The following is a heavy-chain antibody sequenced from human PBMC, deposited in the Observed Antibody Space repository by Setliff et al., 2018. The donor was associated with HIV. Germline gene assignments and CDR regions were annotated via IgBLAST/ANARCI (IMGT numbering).Heavy chain of an antibody. CDR2: IIPMFGTA. CDR3: ARQVTFWSGYFDY. J-gene: IGHJ4*02. Sequence: SVKVSCKSSGGTSSSYTISWVRQAPGQGLEWMGGIIPMFGTANYAQKFQGRVTIAADESTSTAYMELSSLRSDDTAVYYCARQVTFWSGYFDYWGQGTLVTVSS. D-gene: IGHD3-3*01. V-gene: IGHV1-69*13. CDR1: GGTSSSYT.